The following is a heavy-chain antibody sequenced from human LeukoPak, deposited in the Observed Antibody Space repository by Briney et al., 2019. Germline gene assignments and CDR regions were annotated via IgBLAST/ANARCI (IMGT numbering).Heavy chain of an antibody. Sequence: KSSQTLSLTCSVSGGSISSGSYYWSWVRQPAGKGLVWIGRIYTTGSTNYNPSLKSRVTISVDTSKNQFSLKLSSVTAADTAVYYCARGGTVVAPYWYFDLWGRGTLVTVSS. V-gene: IGHV4-61*02. CDR2: IYTTGST. CDR3: ARGGTVVAPYWYFDL. CDR1: GGSISSGSYY. D-gene: IGHD4-23*01. J-gene: IGHJ2*01.